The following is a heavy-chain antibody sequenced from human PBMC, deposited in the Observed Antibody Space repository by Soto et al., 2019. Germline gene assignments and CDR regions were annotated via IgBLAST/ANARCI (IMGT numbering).Heavy chain of an antibody. J-gene: IGHJ4*02. D-gene: IGHD1-26*01. CDR2: ISYNGGST. CDR3: VKGPQYSGSYYYFDS. Sequence: WGSLRLSCSASGFTFRSYSMHWVRQAPGKGLEYVSAISYNGGSTYYADSVKVRLTISRDNSQNTLYLQMTTLRVEDTALYFCVKGPQYSGSYYYFDSWGPGTXVTVYS. CDR1: GFTFRSYS. V-gene: IGHV3-64D*06.